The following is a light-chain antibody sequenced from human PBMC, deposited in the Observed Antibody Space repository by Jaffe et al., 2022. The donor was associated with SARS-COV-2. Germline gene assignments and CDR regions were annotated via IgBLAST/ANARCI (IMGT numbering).Light chain of an antibody. CDR1: SSDVGTYNL. CDR3: CSYTGSSSVV. J-gene: IGLJ2*01. CDR2: EGS. Sequence: QSALTQPASVSGSPGQSITISCTGTSSDVGTYNLVSWYQQHPGKAPKLMIHEGSKRPSGVSYRFSGSKSGNTASLTISGLQAEDEADYYCCSYTGSSSVVFGGGTKLTVL. V-gene: IGLV2-23*01.